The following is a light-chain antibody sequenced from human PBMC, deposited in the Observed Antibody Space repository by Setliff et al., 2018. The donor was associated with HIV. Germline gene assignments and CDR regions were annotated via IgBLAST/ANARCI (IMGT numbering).Light chain of an antibody. Sequence: QSALAQPASVSGSPGQSITISCTGSNSDIGSYDFVSWYQHHPGKAPKLMIYEVTNRPSGVSNRFSASKSGNTASLTISGLRTEDEADYYCSSYTNISTRAFGTGTKVTVL. J-gene: IGLJ1*01. V-gene: IGLV2-14*01. CDR3: SSYTNISTRA. CDR1: NSDIGSYDF. CDR2: EVT.